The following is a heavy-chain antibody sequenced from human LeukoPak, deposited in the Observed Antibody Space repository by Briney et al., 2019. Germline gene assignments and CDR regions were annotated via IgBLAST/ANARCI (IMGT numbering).Heavy chain of an antibody. CDR2: ISSSSSYT. J-gene: IGHJ4*02. Sequence: PGGSLRLSCAASGFTFSDYYMSWIRQAPGKGLEWVSYISSSSSYTNYADSVKGRFTISRDNAKNSLYLQMNSLRAEDTAVYYRANSGYDSPLSEPFDYWGQGTLVTVSS. D-gene: IGHD5-12*01. V-gene: IGHV3-11*06. CDR1: GFTFSDYY. CDR3: ANSGYDSPLSEPFDY.